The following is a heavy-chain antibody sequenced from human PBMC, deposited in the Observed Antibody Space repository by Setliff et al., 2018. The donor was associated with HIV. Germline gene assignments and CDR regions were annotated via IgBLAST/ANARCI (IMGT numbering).Heavy chain of an antibody. CDR3: AKQTVSSSWSNWFDP. V-gene: IGHV3-21*01. CDR1: GFTFSTFG. CDR2: ISSSSSYT. D-gene: IGHD6-13*01. J-gene: IGHJ5*02. Sequence: GGSLRLSCAASGFTFSTFGMNWVRQAPGKGLEWVSYISSSSSYTHYADSVKGRFTISRDNVKNSLYLQMNSLRAEDTAVYYCAKQTVSSSWSNWFDPWGQGTLVTVSS.